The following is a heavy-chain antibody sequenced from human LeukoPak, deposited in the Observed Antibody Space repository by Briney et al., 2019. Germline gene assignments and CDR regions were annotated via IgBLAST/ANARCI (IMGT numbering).Heavy chain of an antibody. J-gene: IGHJ4*02. V-gene: IGHV3-7*01. CDR3: ARGPIIAIAVADY. Sequence: GGSLRLSCAASGFTFSSYWMSWVRQAPGKGLEWVANIKQDGSEKYYVDSVKGRFTISRDNVKNSLYLQMNSLRAEDTAVYYCARGPIIAIAVADYWGQGTLVTVSS. D-gene: IGHD6-19*01. CDR1: GFTFSSYW. CDR2: IKQDGSEK.